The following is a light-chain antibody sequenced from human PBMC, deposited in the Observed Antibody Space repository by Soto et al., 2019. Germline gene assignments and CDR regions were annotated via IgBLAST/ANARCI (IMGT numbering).Light chain of an antibody. J-gene: IGKJ3*01. CDR2: GAS. V-gene: IGKV1-33*01. CDR3: QHYDHLPPFT. Sequence: DIQMTQSPSSLSASVGDRVTITCQASQDIRKYLSWYQQKPGRAPKLLIYGASNLETGVPSRFSGSGYGSDFTFTNSSLQPEDVATYYCQHYDHLPPFTFGPGTKVAVK. CDR1: QDIRKY.